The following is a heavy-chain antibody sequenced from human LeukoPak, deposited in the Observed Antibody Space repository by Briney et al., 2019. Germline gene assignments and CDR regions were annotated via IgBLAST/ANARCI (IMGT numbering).Heavy chain of an antibody. Sequence: AASVTVSCKASGYTFSTYHMNWVRQAPGQGLEWMGTISPSNGNTNYAQSFRGRVTMTRDTSTSTVYMELTSLTSEDTAVYYCVREASGGYFDYWGQGTQVTVSS. D-gene: IGHD3-16*01. CDR1: GYTFSTYH. V-gene: IGHV1-46*01. CDR3: VREASGGYFDY. J-gene: IGHJ4*02. CDR2: ISPSNGNT.